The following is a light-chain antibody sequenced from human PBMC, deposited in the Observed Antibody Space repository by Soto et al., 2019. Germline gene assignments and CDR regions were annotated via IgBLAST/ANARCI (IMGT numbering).Light chain of an antibody. CDR1: SSDVGGYNY. J-gene: IGLJ1*01. CDR3: ISYTTSVTYV. Sequence: QSVLTQPASVSGSPGQSITISCTGTSSDVGGYNYVSWYQQHPGKAPKLMISGVSNRPSGVSNRFSCSKSGNTASLTISGLQTEDEADYYCISYTTSVTYVFGTGTKLTVL. V-gene: IGLV2-14*01. CDR2: GVS.